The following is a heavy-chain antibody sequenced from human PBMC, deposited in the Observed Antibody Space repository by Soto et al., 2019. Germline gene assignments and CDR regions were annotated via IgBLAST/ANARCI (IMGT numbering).Heavy chain of an antibody. Sequence: QVQLVQSGAEVKKPGSSVKVSCKASGGTFSSYAISWVRHAPGQGLEWMGGIIPIFGTANYAQKFQGRVTITADESTSTAYMELSSLRSEDTAVYYCASSADSSSSPYVDYWGQGTLVTVSS. CDR1: GGTFSSYA. CDR2: IIPIFGTA. V-gene: IGHV1-69*12. CDR3: ASSADSSSSPYVDY. J-gene: IGHJ4*02. D-gene: IGHD6-6*01.